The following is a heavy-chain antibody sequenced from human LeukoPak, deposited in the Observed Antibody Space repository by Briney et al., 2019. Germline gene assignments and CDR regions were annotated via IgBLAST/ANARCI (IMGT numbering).Heavy chain of an antibody. CDR2: ISWDGGST. Sequence: GGSLRLSCAASGFTFDDYTMHWVRQAPGKGLEWVSLISWDGGSTYYADSVKGRITISRDNSKNSLYLQMNSLRTEDTALYYCAKALYSSGWYYFDYWGQGTLVTVSS. J-gene: IGHJ4*02. CDR3: AKALYSSGWYYFDY. D-gene: IGHD6-19*01. CDR1: GFTFDDYT. V-gene: IGHV3-43*01.